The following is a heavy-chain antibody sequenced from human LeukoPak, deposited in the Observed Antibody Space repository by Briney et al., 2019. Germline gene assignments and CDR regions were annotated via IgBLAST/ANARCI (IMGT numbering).Heavy chain of an antibody. CDR3: ARLWGYYDTSGPALGH. Sequence: PSETLSLTCTVSGDSISSSTYYWGWIRQPPGKGLEWIGNIYSSGSTYYNPSLKSRVTISVDTSKNQFSLNLRSVTAADTAVYYCARLWGYYDTSGPALGHWGQGTLVTVSS. CDR1: GDSISSSTYY. J-gene: IGHJ4*02. V-gene: IGHV4-39*01. CDR2: IYSSGST. D-gene: IGHD3-22*01.